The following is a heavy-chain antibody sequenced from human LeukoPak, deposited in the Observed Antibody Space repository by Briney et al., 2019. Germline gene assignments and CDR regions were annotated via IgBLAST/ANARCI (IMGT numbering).Heavy chain of an antibody. CDR1: GGSISSGDYY. CDR2: IYYSGST. D-gene: IGHD3-22*01. CDR3: ARADYYANWFDP. J-gene: IGHJ5*02. Sequence: KTSETLSLTCTVSGGSISSGDYYWSWIRQPPGKGLEWIGYIYYSGSTYYNPSLKSRVTISVDTSKNQFSLKLSSVTAADTAVYYCARADYYANWFDPWGQGTLVTVSS. V-gene: IGHV4-30-4*01.